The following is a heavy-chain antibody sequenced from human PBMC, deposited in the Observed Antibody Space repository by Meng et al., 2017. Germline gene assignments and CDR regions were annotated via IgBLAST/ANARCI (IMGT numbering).Heavy chain of an antibody. Sequence: GGSLRLSCAASGFTFSSYEMNWVRQAPGKGLEWVSYTSSSGSTIYYADSVKGRFTISRDNAKNSLYLQMNSLRAEDTAVYYCARGGYFIYFDYWGQGTLVTVSS. CDR3: ARGGYFIYFDY. CDR1: GFTFSSYE. J-gene: IGHJ4*02. D-gene: IGHD2/OR15-2a*01. CDR2: TSSSGSTI. V-gene: IGHV3-48*03.